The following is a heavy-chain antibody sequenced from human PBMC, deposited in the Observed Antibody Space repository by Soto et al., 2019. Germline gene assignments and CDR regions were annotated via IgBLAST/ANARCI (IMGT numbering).Heavy chain of an antibody. V-gene: IGHV1-69*13. CDR1: GGTFSSYA. J-gene: IGHJ4*02. Sequence: ASVKVSCKASGGTFSSYAISWVRQAPGQGLEWMGGIIPIFGTANYAQKFQGRVTITADESTSTAYMELSSLGSEDTAVYYCARARESSGSYIPSYYFDYWGQGTLVTVSS. CDR2: IIPIFGTA. CDR3: ARARESSGSYIPSYYFDY. D-gene: IGHD1-26*01.